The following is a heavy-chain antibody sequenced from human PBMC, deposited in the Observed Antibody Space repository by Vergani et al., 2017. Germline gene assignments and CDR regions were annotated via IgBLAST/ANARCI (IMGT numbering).Heavy chain of an antibody. CDR2: FDPEHGEV. Sequence: QVQLVQSGSEVRKPGASVKVSCQVSGYSLTELTIHWVRQAPGKGLEWMGGFDPEHGEVTFAHHIQGRVTMTEDRSTDTAYMELSNLRPEDTALYYCAILTDYYDSSGYYFDYWGQGTLVTVAS. J-gene: IGHJ4*02. V-gene: IGHV1-24*01. D-gene: IGHD3-22*01. CDR1: GYSLTELT. CDR3: AILTDYYDSSGYYFDY.